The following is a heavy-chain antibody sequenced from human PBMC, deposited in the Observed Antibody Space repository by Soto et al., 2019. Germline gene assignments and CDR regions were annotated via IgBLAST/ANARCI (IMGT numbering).Heavy chain of an antibody. J-gene: IGHJ4*02. V-gene: IGHV3-48*03. D-gene: IGHD3-3*01. CDR3: ARALDFWSGYLSD. Sequence: GGSLRLSCAASGFTFSSYEMNWVRQAPGKGLEWVSYISSGGTTIYYADSVKGRFTISRDNAKNALDLQMNSLRADDTAIYYCARALDFWSGYLSDWGQGTLVTVSS. CDR2: ISSGGTTI. CDR1: GFTFSSYE.